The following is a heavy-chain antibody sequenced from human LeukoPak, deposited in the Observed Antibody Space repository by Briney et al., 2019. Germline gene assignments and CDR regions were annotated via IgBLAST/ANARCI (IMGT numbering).Heavy chain of an antibody. CDR1: GYTFTSYD. CDR3: ARAPQTGYDSSGYQFDY. Sequence: AASVKVSCKASGYTFTSYDINWVRQATGQGLEWMGWMNPNSGNTGYAQKFQGRVTMTRNTSISTAYMELSSLRSEDTAVYYCARAPQTGYDSSGYQFDYWGQGTLVTVSS. D-gene: IGHD3-22*01. V-gene: IGHV1-8*01. J-gene: IGHJ4*02. CDR2: MNPNSGNT.